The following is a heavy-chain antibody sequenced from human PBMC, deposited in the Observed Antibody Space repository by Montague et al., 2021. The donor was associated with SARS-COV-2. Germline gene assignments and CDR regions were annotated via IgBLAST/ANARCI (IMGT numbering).Heavy chain of an antibody. J-gene: IGHJ4*02. CDR1: GLSLSTSGVC. CDR2: IDWDDDK. D-gene: IGHD6-13*01. CDR3: ARTSIAAAGTAIDY. Sequence: PALVKPTQTLTLTCTFSGLSLSTSGVCVSWIRQPPGKALEWLARIDWDDDKYYSTSLKTRLTISKDTSKNQVVLTMTNMDPVDTATYYRARTSIAAAGTAIDYWGQGTLVTVSS. V-gene: IGHV2-70*11.